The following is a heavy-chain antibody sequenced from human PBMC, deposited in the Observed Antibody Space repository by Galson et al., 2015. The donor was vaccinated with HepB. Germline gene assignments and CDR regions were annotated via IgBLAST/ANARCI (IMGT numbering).Heavy chain of an antibody. CDR3: ARPMDGRNYFDY. CDR2: ISSSTSGI. Sequence: SVRLSCEASAFTFTAYSMAWVRQAPGKGLEWVSSISSSTSGIFYADSVKGRFTISKDNAKNSLYLQMNSLRAEDTAVYYCARPMDGRNYFDYWGQGTTVTVSS. CDR1: AFTFTAYS. J-gene: IGHJ4*02. D-gene: IGHD5-24*01. V-gene: IGHV3-21*01.